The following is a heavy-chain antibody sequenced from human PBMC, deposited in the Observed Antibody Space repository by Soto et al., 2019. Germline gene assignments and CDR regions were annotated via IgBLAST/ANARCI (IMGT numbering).Heavy chain of an antibody. D-gene: IGHD3-22*01. CDR1: GWSFSGYY. Sequence: PSEILSLTCAVDGWSFSGYYWSWIRQPPGKGLEWIGEINHSGSTNYNPSLKSRVTISVDTSKNQFSLKLSSVTAADTAVYYCARMAARYYYDSSGFFYWGQGTLVTVS. CDR3: ARMAARYYYDSSGFFY. J-gene: IGHJ4*02. V-gene: IGHV4-34*01. CDR2: INHSGST.